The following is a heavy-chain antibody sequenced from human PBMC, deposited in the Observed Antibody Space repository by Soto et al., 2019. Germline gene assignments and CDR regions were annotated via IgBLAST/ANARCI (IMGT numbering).Heavy chain of an antibody. CDR2: INPNSGGT. V-gene: IGHV1-2*04. CDR1: GYTFTGYY. CDR3: ARDPEYYGSGSYSYGMDV. Sequence: QVQLVQSGAEVKKPGASVKVSCKASGYTFTGYYMHWVRQAPGQGLEWMGWINPNSGGTNYAQKFQGWVTLTRDTSISTAYMELSRLRSDDTAVYYWARDPEYYGSGSYSYGMDVWGQGTTVTVSS. J-gene: IGHJ6*02. D-gene: IGHD3-10*01.